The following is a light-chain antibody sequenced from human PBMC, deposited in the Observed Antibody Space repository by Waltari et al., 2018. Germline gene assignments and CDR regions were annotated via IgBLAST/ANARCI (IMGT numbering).Light chain of an antibody. CDR1: RSVLYSSNSKNS. CDR2: WAS. CDR3: QQYYSSPPA. J-gene: IGKJ1*01. Sequence: DIVMTQSTDSLAVSLGERATINCKSRRSVLYSSNSKNSLAWYQQKPGQPPNLLIYWASTRESGVPDRFSGSGSGTDFTLTISSLQAEDVAVYFCQQYYSSPPAFGQGTKVEIK. V-gene: IGKV4-1*01.